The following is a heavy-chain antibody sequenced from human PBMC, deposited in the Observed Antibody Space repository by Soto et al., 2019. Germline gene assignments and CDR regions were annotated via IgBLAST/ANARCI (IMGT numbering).Heavy chain of an antibody. D-gene: IGHD6-19*01. V-gene: IGHV4-59*02. Sequence: SETLSLTCTVSGASVSIDYWSWIRQPPGGGLEWIAYIYYTGTTNYNPSLKSRVTASADTSKNQLSLTLTSVTAADTAVYYCARERGSGWYGRFDPWGQGTLVTVSS. J-gene: IGHJ5*02. CDR1: GASVSIDY. CDR3: ARERGSGWYGRFDP. CDR2: IYYTGTT.